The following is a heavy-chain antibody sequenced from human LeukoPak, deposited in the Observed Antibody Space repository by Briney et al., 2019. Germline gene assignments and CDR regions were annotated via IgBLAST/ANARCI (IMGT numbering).Heavy chain of an antibody. CDR1: GFTFSSYA. Sequence: GVLRLSCAAYGFTFSSYAMRWVRQAPGKGLEWVSAISGSGGSTYYADSVKGRFTISRDNSKNTLYLQMNSLRAEDTAVYYCAKDSSGWWDYWGQGTLVTVSS. V-gene: IGHV3-23*01. CDR3: AKDSSGWWDY. D-gene: IGHD6-19*01. J-gene: IGHJ4*02. CDR2: ISGSGGST.